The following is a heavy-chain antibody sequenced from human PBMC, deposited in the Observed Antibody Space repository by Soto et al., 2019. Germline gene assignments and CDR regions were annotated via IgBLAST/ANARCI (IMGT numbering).Heavy chain of an antibody. CDR1: GYTFTTYS. J-gene: IGHJ6*02. V-gene: IGHV1-3*01. D-gene: IGHD2-2*01. Sequence: ASVKVSCKASGYTFTTYSMHWVRQAPGQRLEWMGWIHAGNGNTEHSQKFQGRVTITRDTSASTAYLELGSLRSEDTAVYYCARAACSSTSCYNYYAYGMDVWAKGPRSPSP. CDR3: ARAACSSTSCYNYYAYGMDV. CDR2: IHAGNGNT.